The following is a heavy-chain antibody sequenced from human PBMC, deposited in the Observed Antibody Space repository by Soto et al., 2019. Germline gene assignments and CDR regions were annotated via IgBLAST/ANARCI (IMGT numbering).Heavy chain of an antibody. Sequence: ASVKVSCKASGYTFTSYGISWVRQAPGQGLEWMGWISAYNGNTNYAQKLQGRVTMTTDTSTSTAYMELRSLRSDDTAVYYCASSLLSDCSGGSCPIDYWGQGTLVTVSS. CDR2: ISAYNGNT. D-gene: IGHD2-15*01. V-gene: IGHV1-18*01. CDR3: ASSLLSDCSGGSCPIDY. J-gene: IGHJ4*02. CDR1: GYTFTSYG.